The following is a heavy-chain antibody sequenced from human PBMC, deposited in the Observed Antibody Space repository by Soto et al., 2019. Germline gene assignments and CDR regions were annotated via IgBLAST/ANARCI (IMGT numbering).Heavy chain of an antibody. V-gene: IGHV1-46*02. CDR3: ARVALGYDYADV. Sequence: ASVKVSCKAFGYTFNAFCMHWVRQAPGQGLEWMGVINPSGDGTSYAQKFQGRVTMTRDTSTSTVYMELSSLRSEDTAVYYCARVALGYDYADVWGQGTTVTVYS. J-gene: IGHJ6*02. CDR2: INPSGDGT. D-gene: IGHD4-17*01. CDR1: GYTFNAFC.